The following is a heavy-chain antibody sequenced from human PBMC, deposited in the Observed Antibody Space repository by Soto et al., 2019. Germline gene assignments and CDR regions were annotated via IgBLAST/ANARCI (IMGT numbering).Heavy chain of an antibody. J-gene: IGHJ4*02. V-gene: IGHV3-9*01. D-gene: IGHD5-18*01. CDR3: VKAGELDTAMVFRDFDV. CDR2: IRWNSGTI. CDR1: GFRFEDYA. Sequence: EVQLVESGGGLVQPGRSLRLSCAASGFRFEDYAMQWVRQVPGKGLEWVSSIRWNSGTIGYAASVEGRFTISRDNAKKSLFLQMNSLRVEDTGVYYWVKAGELDTAMVFRDFDVWGQGPLVIVSS.